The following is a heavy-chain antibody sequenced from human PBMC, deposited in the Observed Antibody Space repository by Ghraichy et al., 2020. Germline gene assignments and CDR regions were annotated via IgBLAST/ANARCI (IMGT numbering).Heavy chain of an antibody. J-gene: IGHJ4*02. CDR1: GYTFTTYD. CDR2: TNPNTGNT. V-gene: IGHV1-8*01. D-gene: IGHD3-22*01. Sequence: ASVKVSCKASGYTFTTYDINWVRQATGQGLEWMGWTNPNTGNTGYVQKFQGRVTMTSDTSISTAYMELSSLRSEDTAVYYCARAHEYYDSSGYYLYYFDYWGQGTLVTVSS. CDR3: ARAHEYYDSSGYYLYYFDY.